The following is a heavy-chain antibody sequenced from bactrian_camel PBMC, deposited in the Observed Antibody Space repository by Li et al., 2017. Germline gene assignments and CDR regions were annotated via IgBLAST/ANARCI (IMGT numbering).Heavy chain of an antibody. Sequence: HVQLVESGGGSVQEGGSLKLSCVARGSTTYHAMAWFRQAPGKKREGIAAIYGRGGNAAYADSVKGRFTISRDSAKNTVYLHMNNLKPEDTATYYCATATDCRWTGYPTWTPLANYWGQGTQVTVS. CDR3: ATATDCRWTGYPTWTPLANY. CDR1: GSTTYHA. J-gene: IGHJ4*01. CDR2: IYGRGGNA. D-gene: IGHD1*01. V-gene: IGHV3S63*01.